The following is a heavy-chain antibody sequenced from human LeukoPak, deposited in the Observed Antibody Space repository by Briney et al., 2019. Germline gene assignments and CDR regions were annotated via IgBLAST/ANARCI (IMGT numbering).Heavy chain of an antibody. D-gene: IGHD3-16*01. CDR3: ARGAVRAKHLDY. CDR2: IIPIFGTA. V-gene: IGHV1-69*05. Sequence: SVKVSCKASGGTFSSYAISWVRQAPGQGLEWMGGIIPIFGTANYAQKFQGRVTITTDESTSTAYMELSSLRSEDTAVYYCARGAVRAKHLDYRGQGTLVTVSS. J-gene: IGHJ4*02. CDR1: GGTFSSYA.